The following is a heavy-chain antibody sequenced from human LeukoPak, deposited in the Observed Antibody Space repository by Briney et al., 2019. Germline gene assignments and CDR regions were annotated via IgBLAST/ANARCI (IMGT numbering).Heavy chain of an antibody. V-gene: IGHV5-51*01. CDR3: ARASRDGYNQNFDH. CDR1: GYSFTSYW. Sequence: GESLKISCKGSGYSFTSYWIGWVRQMPGKGLEWMGIIYPGDSDTRYSPSFQGHVTISADRSTSTAYLQWSSLRASDTAMYYCARASRDGYNQNFDHWGQGTLVTVSS. CDR2: IYPGDSDT. J-gene: IGHJ4*02. D-gene: IGHD5-24*01.